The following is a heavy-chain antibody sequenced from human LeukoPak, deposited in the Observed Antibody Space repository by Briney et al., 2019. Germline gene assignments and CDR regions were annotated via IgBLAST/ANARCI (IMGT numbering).Heavy chain of an antibody. V-gene: IGHV4-4*07. D-gene: IGHD3-10*01. J-gene: IGHJ5*02. Sequence: SETLSLTCTVSGGSISSYYWSWIRQPGGKGLEWIGRIYTSGSTNYNPSLKSRVTMSVDTSKNQFSLKLSSVTAADTAVYYCARDFTMVRGARGLNWFDPWGQGTLVTVSS. CDR3: ARDFTMVRGARGLNWFDP. CDR1: GGSISSYY. CDR2: IYTSGST.